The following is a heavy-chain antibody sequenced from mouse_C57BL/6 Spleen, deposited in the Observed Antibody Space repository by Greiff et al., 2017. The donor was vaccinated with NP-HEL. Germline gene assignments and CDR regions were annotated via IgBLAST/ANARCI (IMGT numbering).Heavy chain of an antibody. CDR1: GYTFTSYG. V-gene: IGHV1-81*01. CDR3: ARADYAMDY. J-gene: IGHJ4*01. Sequence: VKVVESGAELARPGASVKLSCKASGYTFTSYGISWVKQRTGQGLEWIGEIYPRSGNTYYNEKFKGKATLTADKSSSTAYMELRSLTSEDSAVYFCARADYAMDYWGQGTSVTVSS. CDR2: IYPRSGNT.